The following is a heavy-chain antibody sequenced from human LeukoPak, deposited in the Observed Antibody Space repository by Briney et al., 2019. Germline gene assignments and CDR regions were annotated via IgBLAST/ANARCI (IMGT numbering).Heavy chain of an antibody. D-gene: IGHD5-18*01. CDR1: GGSISSGGYY. Sequence: PSQTLSLTCTVSGGSISSGGYYWSWIRQHPGKGLEWIGYIYYSGSTYYNPSLKSRVTISVDTSKNQFSLKLSSVTAADTAVYYCARGNADTAMALYYWGQGTLVTVSS. V-gene: IGHV4-31*03. CDR2: IYYSGST. CDR3: ARGNADTAMALYY. J-gene: IGHJ4*02.